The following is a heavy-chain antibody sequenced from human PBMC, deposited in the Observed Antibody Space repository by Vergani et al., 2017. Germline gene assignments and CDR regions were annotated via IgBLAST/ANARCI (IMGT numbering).Heavy chain of an antibody. CDR3: ARGRYYYDI. J-gene: IGHJ3*02. Sequence: EVQLLESGGGLVQPGGSLRLSCEASGFSFPGYAMNWVRQAPGKGLEWVSSISGNNDDVYYADSVKGRFTISRDNAKNSLYLDMSSLRAEDTAVYYCARGRYYYDIWGQGTMVTVSS. CDR1: GFSFPGYA. V-gene: IGHV3-21*01. CDR2: ISGNNDDV. D-gene: IGHD3-10*01.